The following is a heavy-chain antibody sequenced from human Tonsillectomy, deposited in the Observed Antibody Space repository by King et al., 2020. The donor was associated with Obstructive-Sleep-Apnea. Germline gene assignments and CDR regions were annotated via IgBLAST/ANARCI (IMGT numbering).Heavy chain of an antibody. Sequence: VQLVQSGGGLVQPGRSLRLSCTASGFTFGDYAMSWFRQAPGKGLECVGFIRSKAYGGTTEYAASVKGRFTISRDDSKSIAYLQMNSLKTEDTAVYYCTRSNMDIVATGFDYWGQGTLVTVSS. CDR3: TRSNMDIVATGFDY. V-gene: IGHV3-49*03. J-gene: IGHJ4*02. D-gene: IGHD5-12*01. CDR1: GFTFGDYA. CDR2: IRSKAYGGTT.